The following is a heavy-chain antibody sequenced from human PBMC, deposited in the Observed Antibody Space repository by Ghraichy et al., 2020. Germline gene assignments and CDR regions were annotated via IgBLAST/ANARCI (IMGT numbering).Heavy chain of an antibody. CDR2: ISSSSSYI. CDR1: GFTFSSYS. D-gene: IGHD4-17*01. CDR3: ARLGDYGSAFDI. V-gene: IGHV3-21*01. J-gene: IGHJ3*02. Sequence: GESLNISCAASGFTFSSYSMNWVRQAPGKGLEWVSSISSSSSYIYYADSVKGRFTISRDNAKNSLYLQMNSLRAEDTAVYYCARLGDYGSAFDIWGQGTMVTVSS.